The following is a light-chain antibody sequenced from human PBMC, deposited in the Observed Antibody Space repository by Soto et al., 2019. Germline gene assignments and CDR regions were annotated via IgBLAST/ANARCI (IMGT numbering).Light chain of an antibody. V-gene: IGLV2-8*01. CDR2: EVT. CDR3: SSYAGSNPVV. Sequence: QSALTQPPSASGSPGQSVTISCTGTSSDVGGYNYVSWYQQYPGKAPKLIIYEVTKRPSGVPDRFSGSKSGNTASLTVSGLQAEDEAAYYCSSYAGSNPVVFGGGTKLTVL. CDR1: SSDVGGYNY. J-gene: IGLJ2*01.